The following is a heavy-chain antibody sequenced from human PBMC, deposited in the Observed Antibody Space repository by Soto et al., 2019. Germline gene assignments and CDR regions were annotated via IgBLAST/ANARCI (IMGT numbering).Heavy chain of an antibody. CDR2: IIPIFGTA. D-gene: IGHD6-13*01. J-gene: IGHJ6*02. V-gene: IGHV1-69*01. CDR3: ARVSRSWYYYYGMDV. CDR1: GGTFSSYA. Sequence: SVKFSCKASGGTFSSYAISSVRQAPGQGLEWMGGIIPIFGTANYAHKFQGRVTITADESTSTAYMELSSLRSEDTDVYYCARVSRSWYYYYGMDVWGQGTTVTVSS.